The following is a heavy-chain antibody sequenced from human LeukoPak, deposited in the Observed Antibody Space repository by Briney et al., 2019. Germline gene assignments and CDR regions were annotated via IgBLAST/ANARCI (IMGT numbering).Heavy chain of an antibody. D-gene: IGHD1-26*01. CDR2: VNESGGT. CDR1: IDSFSNYH. Sequence: SETLSLTCAVYIDSFSNYHWNWIRQTPAKGMEWIGEVNESGGTNISPSLRSRVILSVDTSMNQFSLKLISVTAADTGVYYCARGQGATVPKVGKNWFDPWGHGTRVIVSP. J-gene: IGHJ5*02. V-gene: IGHV4-34*01. CDR3: ARGQGATVPKVGKNWFDP.